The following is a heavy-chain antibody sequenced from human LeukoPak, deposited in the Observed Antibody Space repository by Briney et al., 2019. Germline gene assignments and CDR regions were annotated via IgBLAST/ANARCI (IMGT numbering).Heavy chain of an antibody. CDR1: GYTFTSYG. V-gene: IGHV1-18*01. Sequence: ASVKVSCKASGYTFTSYGISWVRQAPGQGLEWMGWISAYNGNTNYAQKLQGRVIMTTDTSTSTAYMELRSLRSDGTAVYYCARVGRFLEWLSPDYYYYGMDVWGQGTTVTVSS. CDR3: ARVGRFLEWLSPDYYYYGMDV. J-gene: IGHJ6*02. D-gene: IGHD3-3*01. CDR2: ISAYNGNT.